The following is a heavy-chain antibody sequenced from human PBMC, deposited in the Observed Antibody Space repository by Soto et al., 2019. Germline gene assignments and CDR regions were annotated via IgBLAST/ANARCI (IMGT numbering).Heavy chain of an antibody. CDR3: AKARYSNPNYYMDV. V-gene: IGHV3-11*01. CDR2: ISSSGSTI. CDR1: GFTFSDYY. D-gene: IGHD4-4*01. J-gene: IGHJ6*03. Sequence: GGSLRLSCAASGFTFSDYYMSWIRQAPGKGLEWVSYISSSGSTIYYADSVKGRFTISRDNSKNTLYLQMNSLRAEDTAVYYCAKARYSNPNYYMDVWGKGTTVTVSS.